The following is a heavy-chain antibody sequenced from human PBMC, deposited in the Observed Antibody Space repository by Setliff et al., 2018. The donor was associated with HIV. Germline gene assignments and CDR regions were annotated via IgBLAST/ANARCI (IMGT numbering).Heavy chain of an antibody. CDR3: ARGRGSSWYKH. J-gene: IGHJ1*01. CDR1: GGSFSGNY. Sequence: SETLSLTCAIYGGSFSGNYWSWIRQPPGKGLEWIGEINYSGSTNYNPSLKSRVTISVDTSKRQFSLKLNSVTAADTAVYYCARGRGSSWYKHWGQGTLVTVSS. V-gene: IGHV4-34*01. CDR2: INYSGST. D-gene: IGHD6-13*01.